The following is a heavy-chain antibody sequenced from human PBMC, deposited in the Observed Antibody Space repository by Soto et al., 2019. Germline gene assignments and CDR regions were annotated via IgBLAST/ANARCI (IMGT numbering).Heavy chain of an antibody. V-gene: IGHV1-46*01. J-gene: IGHJ6*02. CDR3: ARGCEMATITYYYYGMDV. CDR2: INPSGGST. Sequence: QVQLVQSGAEVKKPGASVKVSCKASGYTFTSYYMHWARQAPGQGLEWMGIINPSGGSTSYAQKFQGRVTMTRDTSTSTVYMELSSLRSEDTAVYYCARGCEMATITYYYYGMDVCGQGTTVTVSS. D-gene: IGHD5-12*01. CDR1: GYTFTSYY.